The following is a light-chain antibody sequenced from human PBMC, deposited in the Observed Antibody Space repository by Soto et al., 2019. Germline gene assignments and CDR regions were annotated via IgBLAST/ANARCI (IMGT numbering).Light chain of an antibody. J-gene: IGLJ3*02. Sequence: QSVLTQSPSASASLGASVKLTCTLSSGHSTYAIAWHQQQPEKGPRYLMKLNSDGSHTKGDGIPDRFSGSSSGAERYLTISRLQSEDEADYYCQTWVTGPPWVFGGGTQLTVL. V-gene: IGLV4-69*01. CDR2: LNSDGSH. CDR3: QTWVTGPPWV. CDR1: SGHSTYA.